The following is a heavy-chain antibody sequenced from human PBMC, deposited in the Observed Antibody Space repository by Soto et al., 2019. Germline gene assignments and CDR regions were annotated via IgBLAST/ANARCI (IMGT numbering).Heavy chain of an antibody. CDR2: ISSDGDST. J-gene: IGHJ5*02. D-gene: IGHD3-10*01. CDR3: VRDRDRRWFDP. CDR1: GFIFSDFY. V-gene: IGHV3-11*01. Sequence: QLVESGGGLVKPGGSLRLSCEASGFIFSDFYMAWIRQAPGKGLEWVSYISSDGDSTYADSVKGRFTISRDNAKNSLYLRMNSLRVEDTAVYYCVRDRDRRWFDPWGQGTLVTVSS.